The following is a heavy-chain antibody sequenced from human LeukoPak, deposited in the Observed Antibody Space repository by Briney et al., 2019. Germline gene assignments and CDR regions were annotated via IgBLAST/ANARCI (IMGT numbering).Heavy chain of an antibody. V-gene: IGHV5-51*01. Sequence: GESLKISCKGSGYSFTSYWIGWVRQMPGKGLEGMGIIYPGDSDTRYSPSFQGQVTISGEKSISTAYLQWSCLMPSDTAIYYCAIQGQSYSSGWYSYWGQGTLVTVSS. D-gene: IGHD6-19*01. CDR1: GYSFTSYW. CDR3: AIQGQSYSSGWYSY. CDR2: IYPGDSDT. J-gene: IGHJ4*02.